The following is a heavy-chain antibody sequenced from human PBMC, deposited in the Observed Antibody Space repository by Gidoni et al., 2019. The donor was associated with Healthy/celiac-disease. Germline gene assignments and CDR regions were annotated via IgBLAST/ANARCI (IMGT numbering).Heavy chain of an antibody. V-gene: IGHV4-39*01. CDR1: GGSISSSSYY. CDR2: IYYSGST. CDR3: ARHSAGKVDY. Sequence: QLQLQESGAGLVKPSETLSLTCTVSGGSISSSSYYWGWIRQPPGKGLEWIGSIYYSGSTYYNPSLKSRVTISVDTSKNQFSLKLSSVTAADTAVYYCARHSAGKVDYWGQGTLVTVSS. J-gene: IGHJ4*02.